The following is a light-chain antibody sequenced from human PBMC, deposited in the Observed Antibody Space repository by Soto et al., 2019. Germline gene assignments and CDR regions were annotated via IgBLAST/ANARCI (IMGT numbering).Light chain of an antibody. J-gene: IGKJ1*01. CDR1: QSISSW. Sequence: DIQMTQSPSTPSASVGDRVTITCRASQSISSWLAWYQQKPGKAPKLLIYKASTLKSGVPSRFSGSGSGTEFTLTISSLQPDDFATYYCQQYNIWRTFGQGTKVDI. V-gene: IGKV1-5*03. CDR2: KAS. CDR3: QQYNIWRT.